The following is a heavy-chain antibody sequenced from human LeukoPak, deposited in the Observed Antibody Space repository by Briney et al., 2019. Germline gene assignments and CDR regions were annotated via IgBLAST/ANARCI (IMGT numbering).Heavy chain of an antibody. CDR2: IYYSGST. Sequence: SETLSLTCTVSGGSISSSSYYWGWIRQPPGKGLEWIGSIYYSGSTYYNPSLKSRVTISVDTSKNQFSLKLSSVTAADTAVYYCARGKHVWGSYHWGQGTLVTVSS. V-gene: IGHV4-39*07. D-gene: IGHD3-16*02. J-gene: IGHJ4*02. CDR1: GGSISSSSYY. CDR3: ARGKHVWGSYH.